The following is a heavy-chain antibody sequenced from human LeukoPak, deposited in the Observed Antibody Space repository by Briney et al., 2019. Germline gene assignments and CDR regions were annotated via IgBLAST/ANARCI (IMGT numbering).Heavy chain of an antibody. V-gene: IGHV4-4*02. J-gene: IGHJ5*02. Sequence: SGTLSLTCAVSGGSISSSNWWSWVRQPPGKGLEWIGEIYHSGSTNYNPSLKSRVTISVDKSKNQFSLKLSSVTAADTAVYYCARSDSSGHENNWFDPWGQGTLVTVSS. CDR3: ARSDSSGHENNWFDP. CDR1: GGSISSSNW. D-gene: IGHD3-22*01. CDR2: IYHSGST.